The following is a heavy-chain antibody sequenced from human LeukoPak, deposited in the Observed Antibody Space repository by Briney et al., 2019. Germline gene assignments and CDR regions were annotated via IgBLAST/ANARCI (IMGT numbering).Heavy chain of an antibody. Sequence: AASVKVSCKASGGTFSSYAISWVRQAPGQGLEWMGGIIPIFGTANYAQKFQGRVTITADESTSTAYMELSSLRSDDTAVYYCAREQQQQGFDYWGQGTLVTVSS. CDR2: IIPIFGTA. CDR3: AREQQQQGFDY. D-gene: IGHD6-13*01. V-gene: IGHV1-69*13. J-gene: IGHJ4*02. CDR1: GGTFSSYA.